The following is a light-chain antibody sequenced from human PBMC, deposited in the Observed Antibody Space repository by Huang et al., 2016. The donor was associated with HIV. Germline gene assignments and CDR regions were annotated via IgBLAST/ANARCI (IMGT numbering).Light chain of an antibody. Sequence: DIQMTQSPSSLSASVGDRVSITCKASQNIGNYLNWYPQKPVQTPKLLIFDASNLETGVSSRFSASGSGTDFTFTITTLQPEDIATYYCQHYDSLPPWTFGQGTRVEI. CDR3: QHYDSLPPWT. CDR2: DAS. CDR1: QNIGNY. V-gene: IGKV1-33*01. J-gene: IGKJ1*01.